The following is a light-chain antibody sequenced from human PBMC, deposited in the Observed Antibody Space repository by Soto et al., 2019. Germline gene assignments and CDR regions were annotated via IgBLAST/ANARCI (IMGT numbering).Light chain of an antibody. CDR1: QSLSDT. J-gene: IGKJ1*01. Sequence: ELVMTQSPATLSVSPGGRATLSCRASQSLSDTLAWYQQKPGQAPRLLIYGASTRVPGFPARFSGSGSGTEFTLTIRSLQSEDFAVYYCQQFNNWPWTFVQGTKLEIK. CDR3: QQFNNWPWT. CDR2: GAS. V-gene: IGKV3-15*01.